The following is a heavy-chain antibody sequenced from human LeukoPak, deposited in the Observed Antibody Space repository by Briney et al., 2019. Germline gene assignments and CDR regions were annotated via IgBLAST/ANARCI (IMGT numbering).Heavy chain of an antibody. V-gene: IGHV3-23*01. CDR1: GFTFSSYA. CDR3: AKDRPLYSSSWYQTDY. CDR2: ISGSGGST. J-gene: IGHJ4*02. Sequence: GGSLRLSCAASGFTFSSYAMSWVRQAPGKGLEWVSAISGSGGSTYYADSVKGRFTISRDNSKNTLYLQMNSLRAEDTAVYYCAKDRPLYSSSWYQTDYWGQGTLVTVSS. D-gene: IGHD6-13*01.